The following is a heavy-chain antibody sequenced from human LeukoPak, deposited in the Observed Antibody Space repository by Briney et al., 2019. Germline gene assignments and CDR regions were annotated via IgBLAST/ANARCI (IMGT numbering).Heavy chain of an antibody. J-gene: IGHJ4*03. CDR1: GGSFSRYY. V-gene: IGHV4-34*01. CDR3: ARGATISETGYFDF. D-gene: IGHD3-3*02. CDR2: IDHRGDT. Sequence: SETLSLTCAVYGGSFSRYYWRWIRQSPGKGLEWIAEIDHRGDTNYNPSVKSRVTISVDTSKSQFSLKVRSLSAADTAVYYCARGATISETGYFDFWGQGTLVTVSS.